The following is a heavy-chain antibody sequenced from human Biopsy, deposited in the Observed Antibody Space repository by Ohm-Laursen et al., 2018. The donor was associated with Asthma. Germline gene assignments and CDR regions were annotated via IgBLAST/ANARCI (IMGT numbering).Heavy chain of an antibody. CDR1: GGYLTGHY. J-gene: IGHJ5*02. Sequence: PPGTLSLTCTVYGGYLTGHYWNWIRPPPGKGLEWIGEIDQGGYTNYNPSLKSRVTISADTSKNQFHLNLSSVTAADTAVYFCARAAITGIRGWFDPWGQGTLVTVSS. CDR3: ARAAITGIRGWFDP. CDR2: IDQGGYT. V-gene: IGHV4-34*01. D-gene: IGHD1-20*01.